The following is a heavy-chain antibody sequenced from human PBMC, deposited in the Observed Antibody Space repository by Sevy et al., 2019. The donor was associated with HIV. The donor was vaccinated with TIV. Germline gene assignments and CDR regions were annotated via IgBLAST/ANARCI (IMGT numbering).Heavy chain of an antibody. Sequence: GGSLRLSCAASGFSVSTNYMTWVRQAPGKGLEWVSVVCSGGRTEYADSVKGRFTIFRDISKNALFFELSSLTAEDTAVYYCATCSSGDSYYYGMDVWGQGTTVTVSS. CDR3: ATCSSGDSYYYGMDV. J-gene: IGHJ6*02. CDR2: VCSGGRT. D-gene: IGHD4-17*01. CDR1: GFSVSTNY. V-gene: IGHV3-53*01.